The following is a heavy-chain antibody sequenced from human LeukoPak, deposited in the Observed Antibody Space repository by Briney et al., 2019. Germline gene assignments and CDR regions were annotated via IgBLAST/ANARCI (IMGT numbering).Heavy chain of an antibody. J-gene: IGHJ4*02. CDR3: ATAPSGSYFDY. CDR1: GFTFSSYA. V-gene: IGHV3-23*01. D-gene: IGHD1-26*01. CDR2: ISGSGGST. Sequence: GGSLRLSCAASGFTFSSYAMNWVRQAPGKGLEWVSTISGSGGSTYYADSVKGRFTISRDNSKNTLYLQVNSLRAEDTAVYYCATAPSGSYFDYWGQGTLVTVSS.